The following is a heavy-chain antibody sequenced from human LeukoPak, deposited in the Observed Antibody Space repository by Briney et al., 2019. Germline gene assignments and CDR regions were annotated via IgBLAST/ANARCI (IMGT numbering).Heavy chain of an antibody. CDR3: ARDRYCSSTSCYFDY. CDR2: VWYDGSNK. Sequence: GGSLRLSCAASGFSVNNYGLHWVRQAPGRGLEWVALVWYDGSNKYYADSVKGRFTISRDNSKNTLYLQMNSLRAEDTAVYYCARDRYCSSTSCYFDYWGQGTLVTVSS. J-gene: IGHJ4*02. D-gene: IGHD2-2*01. V-gene: IGHV3-33*01. CDR1: GFSVNNYG.